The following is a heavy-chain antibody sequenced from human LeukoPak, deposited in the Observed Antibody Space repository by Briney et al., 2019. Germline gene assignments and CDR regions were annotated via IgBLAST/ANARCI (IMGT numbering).Heavy chain of an antibody. J-gene: IGHJ5*02. Sequence: GGSLRLSCAASRFTFSDCYMSWFRQAPGKGLEWLSYIGGSGADTNYADSVKGRFTTSRDNAKSSLYLQMNSLRAEDTAVYYCAKTLVASPGNTGGPWGQGTLVTVSS. CDR2: IGGSGADT. CDR1: RFTFSDCY. D-gene: IGHD6-6*01. V-gene: IGHV3-11*03. CDR3: AKTLVASPGNTGGP.